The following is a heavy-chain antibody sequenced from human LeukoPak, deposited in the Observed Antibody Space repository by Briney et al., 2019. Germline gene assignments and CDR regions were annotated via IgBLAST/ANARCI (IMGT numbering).Heavy chain of an antibody. J-gene: IGHJ6*02. Sequence: SETLSLTCTVSGGSISSGGYYWSWIRQHPGKGLEWIGYIYYSGSTYYNPSLKSRVTISVDTSKNQFSLKLSSVTAADTAVYYCACLGGSSYYYYGMDVWGQGTTVTVSS. V-gene: IGHV4-31*03. CDR3: ACLGGSSYYYYGMDV. CDR1: GGSISSGGYY. D-gene: IGHD6-13*01. CDR2: IYYSGST.